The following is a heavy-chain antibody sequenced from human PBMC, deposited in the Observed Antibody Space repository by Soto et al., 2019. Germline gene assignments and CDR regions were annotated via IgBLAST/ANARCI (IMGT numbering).Heavy chain of an antibody. CDR2: VYDSGST. J-gene: IGHJ4*02. CDR1: GGSISSSHW. V-gene: IGHV4-4*02. D-gene: IGHD3-16*01. Sequence: QVQLQESGPGLVKPSGTLSLTCAVSGGSISSSHWWSWVRQPPGKGLEWIGEVYDSGSTNYNAFPMRGVTIAVDKAKNPFPRKLSAGTGGATAVYYWAGSGGGEDYWGQGTLVTVSS. CDR3: AGSGGGEDY.